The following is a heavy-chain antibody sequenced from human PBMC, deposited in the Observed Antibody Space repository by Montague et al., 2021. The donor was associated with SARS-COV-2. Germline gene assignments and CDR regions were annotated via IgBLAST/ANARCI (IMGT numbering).Heavy chain of an antibody. D-gene: IGHD3-22*01. CDR3: AREYYYDSSGYYGYAFDI. J-gene: IGHJ3*02. V-gene: IGHV2-70*11. CDR2: IDWDDDK. CDR1: GFSLSTSGMC. Sequence: PALVKPTQTLTLTCTFSGFSLSTSGMCVSWIRQPPGKALEWLARIDWDDDKYYSTSLKTRLTISKDTSKNQVVLTMTNMDPVDTATYYCAREYYYDSSGYYGYAFDIWGQGTMVTASS.